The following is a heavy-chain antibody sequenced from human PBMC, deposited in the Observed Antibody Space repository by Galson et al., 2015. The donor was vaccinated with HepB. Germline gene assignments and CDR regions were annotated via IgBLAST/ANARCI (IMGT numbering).Heavy chain of an antibody. CDR3: AKVRGIGRKPHYGMDV. Sequence: SLRLSCAASGFTFSSYGMHWVRQAPGKGLEWVAVISYDGSNKYYADSVKGRFTISRDNSKNTLYLQMNSLRAEDTAVYYCAKVRGIGRKPHYGMDVWGQGTTVTVSS. CDR1: GFTFSSYG. CDR2: ISYDGSNK. D-gene: IGHD3-10*01. J-gene: IGHJ6*02. V-gene: IGHV3-30*18.